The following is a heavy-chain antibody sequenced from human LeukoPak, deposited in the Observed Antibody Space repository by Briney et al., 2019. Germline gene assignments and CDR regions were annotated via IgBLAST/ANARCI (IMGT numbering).Heavy chain of an antibody. CDR3: VIAATRGGLFDY. CDR1: GFTFSSYA. J-gene: IGHJ4*02. D-gene: IGHD5-24*01. CDR2: ISSKGDST. V-gene: IGHV3-64D*06. Sequence: GGSLRLSCSASGFTFSSYAVHWVRQAPGKGLEYVSAISSKGDSTYCADSVQGRCAISRDNSKNTLFLQMSSLRPEDTAVYYCVIAATRGGLFDYWGQGTLVTVSS.